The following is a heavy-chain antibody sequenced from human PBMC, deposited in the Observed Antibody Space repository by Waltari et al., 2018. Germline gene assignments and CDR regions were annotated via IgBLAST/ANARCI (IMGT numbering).Heavy chain of an antibody. D-gene: IGHD3-10*01. V-gene: IGHV1-2*02. CDR2: ISPYSGRT. CDR1: GYTFSGYY. J-gene: IGHJ6*02. CDR3: AKDRGRGGIGDLGGDV. Sequence: QVQLVQSGPEVKKPGASVKISCKASGYTFSGYYMHWVRQAPGQGLEWMGYISPYSGRTNPAQKFQGRVTMTRDTSINTVFMELRGLRSDDTAVYYCAKDRGRGGIGDLGGDVWGQGTTVTVSS.